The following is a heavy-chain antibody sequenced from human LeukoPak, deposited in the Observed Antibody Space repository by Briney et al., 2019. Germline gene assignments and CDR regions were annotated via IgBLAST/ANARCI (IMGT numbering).Heavy chain of an antibody. CDR2: IYYRGST. CDR1: GGSISRYY. V-gene: IGHV4-59*08. D-gene: IGHD3-22*01. Sequence: PSETLSLTCTVSGGSISRYYWSWIRQPPGKGLEGIGYIYYRGSTNYNPSLKSRVTISVDTSKNQFSLKLSSVTAADTAVYYCARTNYYDSSDYYYPTYYYGTDVWGQGTTVTVSS. J-gene: IGHJ6*02. CDR3: ARTNYYDSSDYYYPTYYYGTDV.